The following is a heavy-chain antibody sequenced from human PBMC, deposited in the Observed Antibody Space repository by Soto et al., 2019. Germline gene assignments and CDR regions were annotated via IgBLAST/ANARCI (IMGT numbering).Heavy chain of an antibody. D-gene: IGHD2-21*02. Sequence: QVQLVQSGAEVKKPGASVKVSCKASGYTFTSYGITWVRQAPGQGLEWMGGISAYNGNTNYAQKLQGRVTMTTDTSTSTAYMELRSLRSDDTAVYYCARASSYFGGDCYYYYGMDVWGQGTTVTVSS. J-gene: IGHJ6*02. CDR1: GYTFTSYG. V-gene: IGHV1-18*01. CDR2: ISAYNGNT. CDR3: ARASSYFGGDCYYYYGMDV.